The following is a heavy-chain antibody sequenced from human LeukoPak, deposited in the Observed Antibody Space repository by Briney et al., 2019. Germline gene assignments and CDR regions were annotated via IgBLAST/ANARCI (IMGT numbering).Heavy chain of an antibody. Sequence: GGSLRLSCAASGFTFSSYDMHWVRQATGKGLEWVSAIGTAGDTYYPGSVKGRFTISRDNAKNSLYLQMSSLRAEDTAVYYCARGARYDILTGYYNWGYYFDYWGQGTLVTVSS. D-gene: IGHD3-9*01. CDR3: ARGARYDILTGYYNWGYYFDY. V-gene: IGHV3-13*01. J-gene: IGHJ4*02. CDR2: IGTAGDT. CDR1: GFTFSSYD.